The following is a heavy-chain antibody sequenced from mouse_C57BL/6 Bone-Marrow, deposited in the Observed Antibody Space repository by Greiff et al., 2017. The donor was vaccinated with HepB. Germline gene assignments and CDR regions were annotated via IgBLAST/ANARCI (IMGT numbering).Heavy chain of an antibody. CDR1: GYTFTSYW. CDR2: IDPSDSYT. V-gene: IGHV1-59*01. CDR3: ARSPYYYVSSLAWFAY. Sequence: QVQLQQPGAELVRPGTSVKLSCKASGYTFTSYWMHWVKQRPGQGLEWIGVIDPSDSYTNYNQKFKGKATLTVDTSSSTAYMQLSSLTSEDSAVYSCARSPYYYVSSLAWFAYWGQGTLVTVSA. J-gene: IGHJ3*01. D-gene: IGHD1-1*01.